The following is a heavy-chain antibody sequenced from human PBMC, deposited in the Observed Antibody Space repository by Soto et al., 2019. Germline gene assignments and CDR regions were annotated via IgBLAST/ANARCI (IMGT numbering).Heavy chain of an antibody. J-gene: IGHJ4*02. CDR2: ISSDGSNK. CDR1: GFTFSSYA. V-gene: IGHV3-30-3*01. D-gene: IGHD2-15*01. Sequence: GGSLRLSCAASGFTFSSYAMHWVRQAPGKGLEWVAVISSDGSNKYYADSVKGRFTISRDNSKNTLYLQMNSLRAEDTAVYYCARFKGCSGGSCYSYFDYWGQGTLVTVSS. CDR3: ARFKGCSGGSCYSYFDY.